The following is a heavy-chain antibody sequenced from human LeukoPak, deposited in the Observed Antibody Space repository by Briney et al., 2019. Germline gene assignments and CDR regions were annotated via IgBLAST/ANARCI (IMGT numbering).Heavy chain of an antibody. D-gene: IGHD6-19*01. Sequence: ASVKVSCKVSGYTLTELSMHWVRHAPGKGLEWMGGFDPEGGETIYAQKFQGRVTMTEDTSTDTAYMELSSLRSEDTAVYYCATDKGSGWYLDYWGQGTLVTVSS. CDR1: GYTLTELS. J-gene: IGHJ4*02. CDR3: ATDKGSGWYLDY. V-gene: IGHV1-24*01. CDR2: FDPEGGET.